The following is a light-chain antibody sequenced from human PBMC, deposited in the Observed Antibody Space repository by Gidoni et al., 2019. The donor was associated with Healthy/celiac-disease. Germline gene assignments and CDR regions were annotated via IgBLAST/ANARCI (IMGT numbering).Light chain of an antibody. CDR2: VNS. J-gene: IGLJ1*01. Sequence: QSVLTQPPSVSGAPGQRVTIPCTGSSSNSGAGYDVHWYQQLPGTAPTLRIYVNSNRPSGVPDRFSGSKSGTSASLAITGLQAEDEADYYCQSYDSSLSCYVFGTGTKVTVL. CDR1: SSNSGAGYD. CDR3: QSYDSSLSCYV. V-gene: IGLV1-40*01.